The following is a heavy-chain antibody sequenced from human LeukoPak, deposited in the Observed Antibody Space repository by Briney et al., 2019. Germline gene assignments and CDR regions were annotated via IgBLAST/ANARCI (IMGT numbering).Heavy chain of an antibody. J-gene: IGHJ4*02. Sequence: GESLTISCTGSGYSFTSYWIGWVRQMPGKGLEWMGIIYPGDSDTRYSPYFQGQVTISADKSISTAYLQWSSLKASDTAMYYCARGLYYGSGKVPFDYWGQGTLVTVSS. V-gene: IGHV5-51*03. CDR2: IYPGDSDT. CDR3: ARGLYYGSGKVPFDY. CDR1: GYSFTSYW. D-gene: IGHD3-10*01.